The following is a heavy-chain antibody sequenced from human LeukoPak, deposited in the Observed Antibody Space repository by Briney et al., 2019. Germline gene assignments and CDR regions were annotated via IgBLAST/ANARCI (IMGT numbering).Heavy chain of an antibody. Sequence: GGSLRFSCAASGFTFCRYWMLWVGQAPGKGWVGLLRINSDGSSTSYPHPVKGRFTISRDNAKNTLYLQMNSLRVEDTAVYYCARPRSGDYWGQGTLVTVSS. CDR3: ARPRSGDY. J-gene: IGHJ4*02. D-gene: IGHD3-10*01. CDR1: GFTFCRYW. V-gene: IGHV3-74*01. CDR2: INSDGSST.